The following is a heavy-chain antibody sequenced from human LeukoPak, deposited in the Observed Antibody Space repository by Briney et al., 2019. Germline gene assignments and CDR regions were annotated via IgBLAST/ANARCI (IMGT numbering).Heavy chain of an antibody. Sequence: SETLSLTRTVSGGSISSYYWSWLRQPPGKGLEWIGYIYYSGSTNYNPSLKSRVTISVKTSKNQFSLKLSSVTAADTAVYYCARVTGYMIEDYFDYWGQGTLVTVSS. CDR2: IYYSGST. CDR3: ARVTGYMIEDYFDY. CDR1: GGSISSYY. V-gene: IGHV4-59*01. D-gene: IGHD3-22*01. J-gene: IGHJ4*02.